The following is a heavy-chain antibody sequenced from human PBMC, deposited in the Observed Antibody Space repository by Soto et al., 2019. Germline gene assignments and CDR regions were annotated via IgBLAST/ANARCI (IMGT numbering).Heavy chain of an antibody. V-gene: IGHV1-2*02. CDR3: ARGTPIAGRQKSAFDI. CDR2: INPKNGDT. J-gene: IGHJ3*02. CDR1: GYTLTGFH. Sequence: GASVKVSCKASGYTLTGFHIHWMRQAPGQGLEWMAWINPKNGDTDYSQKFQGIIILTRDTSISTAYMELSGLSSDDTAMYYCARGTPIAGRQKSAFDIWGQGTMVTVSS. D-gene: IGHD6-13*01.